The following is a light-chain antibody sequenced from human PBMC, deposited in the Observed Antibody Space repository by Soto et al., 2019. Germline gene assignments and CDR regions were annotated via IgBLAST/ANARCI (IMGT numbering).Light chain of an antibody. J-gene: IGLJ1*01. Sequence: QSALAQRAFVSGSPGQSVTISCTGTSSDVGSSNLVSWYQQHPGKAPKLIIYEGSRRPSGVSGRFSGSKSGNTASLTISGLQAEDESDYYCCSFAGSSTFYVFGTGTQLTVL. CDR2: EGS. CDR1: SSDVGSSNL. V-gene: IGLV2-23*01. CDR3: CSFAGSSTFYV.